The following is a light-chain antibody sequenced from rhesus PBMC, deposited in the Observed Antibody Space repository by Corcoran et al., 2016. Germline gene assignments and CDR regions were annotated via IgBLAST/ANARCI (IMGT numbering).Light chain of an antibody. J-gene: IGLJ1*01. V-gene: IGLV2-32*01. CDR2: EVT. CDR1: SSDIGAYNY. Sequence: QAALTQPRSVSGSPGQSVTISCTGSSSDIGAYNYVSWYQQHPGTAPKIVIFEVTKRPSGVSDRFSGSKSGNTASLTISGLQAEDEADYYCCSYRSGSTYIFGAGTRLTVL. CDR3: CSYRSGSTYI.